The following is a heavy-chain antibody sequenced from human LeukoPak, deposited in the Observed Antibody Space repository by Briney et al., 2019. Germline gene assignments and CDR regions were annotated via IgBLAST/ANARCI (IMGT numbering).Heavy chain of an antibody. CDR2: IYYSGST. CDR1: GGSISSSSYY. J-gene: IGHJ4*02. CDR3: ARSRQGGPDY. V-gene: IGHV4-39*07. D-gene: IGHD3-16*01. Sequence: SETLSLTCTVSGGSISSSSYYWGWIRQPPGKGLEWIGSIYYSGSTYYNPSLKSRVTISVDTSKNQFSLKLSSVTAADTAVYYCARSRQGGPDYWGQGTLVTVSS.